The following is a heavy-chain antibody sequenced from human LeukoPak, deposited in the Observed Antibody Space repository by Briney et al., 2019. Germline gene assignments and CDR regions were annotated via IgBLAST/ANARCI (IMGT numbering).Heavy chain of an antibody. V-gene: IGHV3-33*01. D-gene: IGHD3-22*01. CDR1: GFTFSSYG. CDR2: IWYDGSNK. CDR3: ARGNKYYYDSSGYYSLAYYYYYGMDV. J-gene: IGHJ6*02. Sequence: GRSLRLSCAASGFTFSSYGMHWARQAPGKGLEWVAVIWYDGSNKYYADSVKGRFTISRDNSKNTLYLQMNSLRAEDTAVYYCARGNKYYYDSSGYYSLAYYYYYGMDVWGQGTTVTVSS.